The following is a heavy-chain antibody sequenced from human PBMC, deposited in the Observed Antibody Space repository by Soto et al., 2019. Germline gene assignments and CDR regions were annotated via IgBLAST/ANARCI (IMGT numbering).Heavy chain of an antibody. CDR1: GFTFSGSS. V-gene: IGHV3-73*01. Sequence: EVQLVESGGGLVQPGGSLKLSCAASGFTFSGSSMHWVRQASGKGLEWVGRIRSKAYSSATAFAASVKGRFTISRDDSMDTAYLQMNSLTTEDTAVYYCIRHPDYGDSGYWGQGTLVTVSS. J-gene: IGHJ4*02. CDR3: IRHPDYGDSGY. D-gene: IGHD4-17*01. CDR2: IRSKAYSSAT.